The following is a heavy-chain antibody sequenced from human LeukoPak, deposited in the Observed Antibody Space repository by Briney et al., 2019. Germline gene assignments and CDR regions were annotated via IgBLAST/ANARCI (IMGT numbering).Heavy chain of an antibody. J-gene: IGHJ6*02. CDR1: GFTFSSYA. D-gene: IGHD3-3*01. CDR3: AKGCSYYDFWSGYSAHYGMDV. Sequence: GGSLRLSCAASGFTFSSYAMSWVRQAPGEGLEWVSAISGSGGSTYYADSVKGRFTISRDNSKNTLYLQMNSLRAEDTAVYYCAKGCSYYDFWSGYSAHYGMDVWGQGTTVTVSS. V-gene: IGHV3-23*01. CDR2: ISGSGGST.